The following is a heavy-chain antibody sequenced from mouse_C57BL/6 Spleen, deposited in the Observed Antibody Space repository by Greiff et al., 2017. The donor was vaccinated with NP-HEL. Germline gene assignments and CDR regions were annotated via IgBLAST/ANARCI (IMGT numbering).Heavy chain of an antibody. CDR2: ISNGGGST. Sequence: EVQLVESGGGLVQPGGSLKLSCAASGFTFSDYYMYWVRQTPEKRLEWVAYISNGGGSTYYPATVKGRFTISRDNAKNTLYLQMSRLKSEDTAMYYCASDYYGRGPAYWGQGTLVTVSA. CDR1: GFTFSDYY. CDR3: ASDYYGRGPAY. D-gene: IGHD1-1*01. J-gene: IGHJ3*01. V-gene: IGHV5-12*01.